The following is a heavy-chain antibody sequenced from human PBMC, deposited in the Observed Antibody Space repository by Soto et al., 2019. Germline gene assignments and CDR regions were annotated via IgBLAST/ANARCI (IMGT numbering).Heavy chain of an antibody. CDR2: INHSGST. CDR1: GGSFSGYY. J-gene: IGHJ6*03. D-gene: IGHD3-10*01. V-gene: IGHV4-34*01. Sequence: SETLSLTCAVYGGSFSGYYWSWIRQPPGKGLEWIGEINHSGSTNYNPSLKSRVTISVDTSKNQFSLKLSSVTAADTAVYYCARLRWRWFGVLLPGRHQYHSYTDVWGKGTLVTV. CDR3: ARLRWRWFGVLLPGRHQYHSYTDV.